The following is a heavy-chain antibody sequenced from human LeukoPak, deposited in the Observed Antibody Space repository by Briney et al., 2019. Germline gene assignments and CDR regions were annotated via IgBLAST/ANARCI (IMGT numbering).Heavy chain of an antibody. CDR2: INADGSDK. Sequence: RPGGSLRLSCTASGFPFQSYWMNWVRQAPGKGLELVANINADGSDKYFMDSVKGRFSISRDNANNRLYLQMTSLRAEDTAVYYCMPGRGYWGQGTLVAVSS. CDR3: MPGRGY. V-gene: IGHV3-7*01. CDR1: GFPFQSYW. J-gene: IGHJ4*02. D-gene: IGHD2-8*02.